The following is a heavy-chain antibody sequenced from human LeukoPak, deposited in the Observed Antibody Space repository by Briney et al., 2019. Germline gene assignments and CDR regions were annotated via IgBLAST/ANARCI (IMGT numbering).Heavy chain of an antibody. CDR2: IYYSGST. CDR3: ARVCADGHSDY. CDR1: GGSISSYY. J-gene: IGHJ4*02. V-gene: IGHV4-59*01. Sequence: PSETLSLTCTVSGGSISSYYWSWIRQPPGKGLEWIGYIYYSGSTKYNPSLKSRVTISVDTSKNQFSLKVSSVTAADTAVYYSARVCADGHSDYWGQGTLVTVSS. D-gene: IGHD5-24*01.